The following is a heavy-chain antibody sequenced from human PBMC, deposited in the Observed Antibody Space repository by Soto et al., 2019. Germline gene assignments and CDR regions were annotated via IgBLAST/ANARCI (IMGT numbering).Heavy chain of an antibody. CDR3: ARLRGTRTEFEY. CDR1: GGSFSGYY. V-gene: IGHV4-34*01. J-gene: IGHJ4*02. Sequence: PSETLSLTCAVYGGSFSGYYWSWIRQPPGKGLEWIGEINHSASTNYNPSLKSRDTISVDTSKNQFSLKLSSVTAADTAVYYCARLRGTRTEFEYWGQGTLVTVSS. D-gene: IGHD1-1*01. CDR2: INHSAST.